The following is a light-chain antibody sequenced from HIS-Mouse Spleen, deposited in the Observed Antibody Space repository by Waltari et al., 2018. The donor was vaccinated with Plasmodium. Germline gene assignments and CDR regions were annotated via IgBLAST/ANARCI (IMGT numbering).Light chain of an antibody. CDR1: QGISSY. V-gene: IGKV1D-8*02. CDR3: QQYSNFPRT. J-gene: IGKJ1*01. Sequence: AIWMTQSLSFLPAFTGDRVTISCRRSQGISSYLAWYQQKPGKAPRLLIYAASTLQSGVPSRFSGSGSGTDFTLTISSLQSEDFAAYYCQQYSNFPRTFGQGTKVEIK. CDR2: AAS.